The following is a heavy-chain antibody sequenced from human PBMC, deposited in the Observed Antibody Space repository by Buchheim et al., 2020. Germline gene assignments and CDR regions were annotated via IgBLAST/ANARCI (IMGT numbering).Heavy chain of an antibody. Sequence: QVQLVQSGAEVKKPGSSVKVSCKASGGAFSSYSVSWVRQAPGQGLEWMGGIIPLFETASYAQKFQGRVTITADTSAHTAYMELSRLTSEDTAVYYCARDLRSYSDTSGYPAYWGQGTL. CDR2: IIPLFETA. CDR1: GGAFSSYS. CDR3: ARDLRSYSDTSGYPAY. J-gene: IGHJ4*02. V-gene: IGHV1-69*06. D-gene: IGHD3-22*01.